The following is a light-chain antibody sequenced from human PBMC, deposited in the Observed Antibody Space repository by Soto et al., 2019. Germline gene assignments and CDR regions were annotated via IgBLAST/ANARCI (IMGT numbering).Light chain of an antibody. CDR2: SNN. CDR1: NSKIGSNT. V-gene: IGLV1-44*01. CDR3: AAWDDSLKGVV. J-gene: IGLJ2*01. Sequence: QAVVTQPPSASGTPGQRVTISCSGSNSKIGSNTVNWYQQLPGTTPKLLIYSNNQRPSGVPDRFSGSKSGTSASLAISGLQSDDEADYYCAAWDDSLKGVVFGGGTKLTVL.